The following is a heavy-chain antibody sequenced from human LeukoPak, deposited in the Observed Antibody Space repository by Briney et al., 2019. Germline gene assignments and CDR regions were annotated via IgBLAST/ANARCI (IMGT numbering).Heavy chain of an antibody. CDR1: GGSISSGDYY. CDR3: ARVEYSSSWSAFDI. D-gene: IGHD6-13*01. CDR2: IYYSGST. Sequence: SQTLSLTCTVSGGSISSGDYYWSWIRQPPGKGLEWIEYIYYSGSTYHNPTLKSRVTISVDTSKNQFSLKLSSVSAADTAVYYCARVEYSSSWSAFDIWGQGTMLTVSS. V-gene: IGHV4-30-4*08. J-gene: IGHJ3*02.